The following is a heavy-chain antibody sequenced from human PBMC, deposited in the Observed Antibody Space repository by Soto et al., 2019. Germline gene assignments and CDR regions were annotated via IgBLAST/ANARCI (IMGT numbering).Heavy chain of an antibody. Sequence: GGSLRLSCAASGFTFSSYAMSWVRQAPGKGLEWVSAISGSGGSTYYADSVKGRFTISRDNSKNTLYLQMNSLRAEDTAVYYCAKLASRYDFWSGYYTDYWGQGTLVTVSS. CDR3: AKLASRYDFWSGYYTDY. J-gene: IGHJ4*02. CDR2: ISGSGGST. CDR1: GFTFSSYA. V-gene: IGHV3-23*01. D-gene: IGHD3-3*01.